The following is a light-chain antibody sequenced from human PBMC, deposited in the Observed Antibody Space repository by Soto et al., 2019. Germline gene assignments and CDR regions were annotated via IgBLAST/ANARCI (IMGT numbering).Light chain of an antibody. V-gene: IGKV3-20*01. CDR1: QSVNSFY. Sequence: EIVLTQSPGTLSFSPGERATLSCRASQSVNSFYLAWYQQRPGQAPRLLIYAASSRATGIPDRFSGSGSGTDFTLTISRLEPEDFAVYYCQQYGSSPITFGQGTRLEIK. CDR2: AAS. CDR3: QQYGSSPIT. J-gene: IGKJ5*01.